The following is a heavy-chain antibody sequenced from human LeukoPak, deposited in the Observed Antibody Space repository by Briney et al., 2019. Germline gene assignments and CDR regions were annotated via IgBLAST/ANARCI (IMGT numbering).Heavy chain of an antibody. D-gene: IGHD5-24*01. Sequence: GESLKISCKGSGYRFTNYWIGWVRQMPGKGLEWMGIIYPGDSDIRYSPSCQGHVTISADKSSSTAYLQWSSLKASDTAMYYCARRGATLGEFDPWGQGTLVTVSS. V-gene: IGHV5-51*01. CDR3: ARRGATLGEFDP. CDR2: IYPGDSDI. CDR1: GYRFTNYW. J-gene: IGHJ5*02.